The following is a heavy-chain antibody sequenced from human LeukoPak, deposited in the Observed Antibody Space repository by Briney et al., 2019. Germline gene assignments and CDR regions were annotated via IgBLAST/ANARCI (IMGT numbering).Heavy chain of an antibody. Sequence: QPGGSLRLSCVASGFSFSSHGMSWVRQAPGKGLEWVSGIIGGAGGTYYADSVKGRFTISRDNSKNTLYLQMNSLRAEDTAVYYCAKRLMIEHAFDIWGQGTMVTVSS. V-gene: IGHV3-23*01. D-gene: IGHD3-22*01. CDR2: IIGGAGGT. CDR1: GFSFSSHG. J-gene: IGHJ3*02. CDR3: AKRLMIEHAFDI.